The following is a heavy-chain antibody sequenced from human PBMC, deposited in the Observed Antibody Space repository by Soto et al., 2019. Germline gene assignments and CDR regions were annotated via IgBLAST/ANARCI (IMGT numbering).Heavy chain of an antibody. J-gene: IGHJ6*02. D-gene: IGHD6-19*01. V-gene: IGHV4-61*01. CDR2: IYYTGST. Sequence: LSLTGTFSGASVSTDWYYLRWLRQPPGKGLEWIGYIYYTGSTNYNPSLKSRVTTSVDTSKNDVSLKLTSVTAADTAVYYCARLSRLAPVANNYYHSMDVWGQGTTVTVSS. CDR3: ARLSRLAPVANNYYHSMDV. CDR1: GASVSTDWYY.